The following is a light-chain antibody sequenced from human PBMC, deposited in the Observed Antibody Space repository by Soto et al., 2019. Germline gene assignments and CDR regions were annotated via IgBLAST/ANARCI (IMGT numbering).Light chain of an antibody. CDR3: QQYNTWPPIT. CDR1: QSVSSN. CDR2: GAS. Sequence: EIVMTQSPATLSVSPGERATLSCRASQSVSSNLAWYQQKPGQAPRLLIYGASIRATGIPARFSGSVSWTEFTLTISSLQSEDFAVYYCQQYNTWPPITFGQGTRLEI. V-gene: IGKV3-15*01. J-gene: IGKJ5*01.